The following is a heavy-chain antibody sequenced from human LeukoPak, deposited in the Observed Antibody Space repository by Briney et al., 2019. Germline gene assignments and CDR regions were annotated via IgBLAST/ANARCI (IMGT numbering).Heavy chain of an antibody. V-gene: IGHV4-59*01. J-gene: IGHJ4*02. CDR2: IYYSGRT. D-gene: IGHD6-19*01. CDR3: ARDSSGDYFDY. Sequence: TSETLSLTCTVSGGFISSYYWSWIRQPPGKGLEWIGYIYYSGRTNYNPSLQSRVTISVDTSKNQFSLKLSSVIAADTAVYYCARDSSGDYFDYWGQGTLVTASS. CDR1: GGFISSYY.